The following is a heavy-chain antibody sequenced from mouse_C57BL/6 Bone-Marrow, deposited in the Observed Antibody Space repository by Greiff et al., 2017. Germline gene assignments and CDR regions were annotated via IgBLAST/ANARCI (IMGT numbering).Heavy chain of an antibody. CDR1: GFTFTDYY. V-gene: IGHV7-4*01. CDR3: LKAVASGSSYYFDY. Sequence: EVKLVESGGGLVQPGASLRLSCAASGFTFTDYYMSWVRQPPGKAPEWLALIRNKANGYTTEYTASVKGRFTISKANSQNILYLQMNTLRAEDSATYYALKAVASGSSYYFDYWGQGTTLTVS. D-gene: IGHD1-1*01. CDR2: IRNKANGYTT. J-gene: IGHJ2*01.